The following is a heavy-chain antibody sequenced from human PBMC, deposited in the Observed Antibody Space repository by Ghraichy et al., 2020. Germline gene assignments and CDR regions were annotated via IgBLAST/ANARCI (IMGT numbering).Heavy chain of an antibody. CDR1: GFSLITRGVG. D-gene: IGHD2-21*01. V-gene: IGHV2-5*02. Sequence: SGPTLVKPTQTLTLTCTFSGFSLITRGVGVGWIRQPPGKALEWLALIYWDDHKEYSPSLKTRLNITKDTSKNQVVLTMSNVDPVDTGTYYCASLMKLRTNWLDPWGQGTLVIVSS. CDR3: ASLMKLRTNWLDP. CDR2: IYWDDHK. J-gene: IGHJ5*02.